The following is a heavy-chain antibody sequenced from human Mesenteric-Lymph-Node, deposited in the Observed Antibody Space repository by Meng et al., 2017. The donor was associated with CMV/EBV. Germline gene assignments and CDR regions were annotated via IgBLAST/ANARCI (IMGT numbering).Heavy chain of an antibody. D-gene: IGHD6-13*01. J-gene: IGHJ4*02. CDR1: GFTFSSYN. CDR2: ISTSSSYI. V-gene: IGHV3-21*01. Sequence: GESLKISCAASGFTFSSYNMNWVRQAPGKGLEWVSFISTSSSYIYYADSVKGRFTISRDNAKKSLFLQMDSLRAEDTAVYYCTRGSSSWHYFDSWGQGALVTVSS. CDR3: TRGSSSWHYFDS.